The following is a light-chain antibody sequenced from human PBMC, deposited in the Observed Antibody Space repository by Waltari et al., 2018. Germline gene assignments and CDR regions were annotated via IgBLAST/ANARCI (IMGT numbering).Light chain of an antibody. CDR3: QHYGSSRRT. CDR2: GAS. V-gene: IGKV3-20*01. CDR1: QSASSSN. J-gene: IGKJ1*01. Sequence: ETVLTQSPGTLSLSPGERATLSCRASQSASSSNLAWYQQKPGQAPRLLIYGASNRATGIPDRFSGSGSGTEFTLTIDRLEPEDFAVYYCQHYGSSRRTFGQGTKVEIK.